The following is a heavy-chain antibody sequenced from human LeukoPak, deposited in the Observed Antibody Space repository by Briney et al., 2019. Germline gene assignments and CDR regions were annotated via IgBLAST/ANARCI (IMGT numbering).Heavy chain of an antibody. CDR2: IHYSGIA. Sequence: PSETLSLTCTVSGASISSHYWSWIRPPPGGGLEWIGYIHYSGIASYDPSLKRRVTMSIDTSKSQFSLNLSSVTAADTAVYYCARVYDYGKFDFWGPGTPLTVSS. V-gene: IGHV4-59*11. CDR1: GASISSHY. CDR3: ARVYDYGKFDF. J-gene: IGHJ4*02. D-gene: IGHD4/OR15-4a*01.